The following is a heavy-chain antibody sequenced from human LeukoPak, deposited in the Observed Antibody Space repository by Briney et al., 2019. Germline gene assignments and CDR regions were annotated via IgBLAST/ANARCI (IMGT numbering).Heavy chain of an antibody. J-gene: IGHJ6*02. V-gene: IGHV3-74*01. Sequence: GGSLRLSCVASGFTLSNYWMHWLRQARGKGLVWVSRIKGDGSSTSYAESVKGRFTISRDNAKNTLYLQMNSLRAEDTAVYYCAREWIQYYYYGMDVWGQGTTVTVSS. D-gene: IGHD2-2*03. CDR1: GFTLSNYW. CDR3: AREWIQYYYYGMDV. CDR2: IKGDGSST.